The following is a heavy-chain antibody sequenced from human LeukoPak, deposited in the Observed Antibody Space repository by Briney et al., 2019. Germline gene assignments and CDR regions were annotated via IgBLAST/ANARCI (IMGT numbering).Heavy chain of an antibody. Sequence: QPGGSLRLSCAASGFIFSNYWMSWVRQAPGKGPEWLTNIKEDGSEKYYVDSVKGRFTISRDNAKNSLYLQMNSLRAEDTAVYYCARGGGSGYFDLWGRGTLVTVSS. CDR1: GFIFSNYW. J-gene: IGHJ2*01. CDR3: ARGGGSGYFDL. D-gene: IGHD3-16*01. CDR2: IKEDGSEK. V-gene: IGHV3-7*01.